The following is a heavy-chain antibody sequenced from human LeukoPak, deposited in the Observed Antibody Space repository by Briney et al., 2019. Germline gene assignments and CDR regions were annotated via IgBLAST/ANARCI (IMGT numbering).Heavy chain of an antibody. D-gene: IGHD3-22*01. CDR3: TRGFYYYDSSTFDY. CDR1: GFTFGDYA. Sequence: GRSLRLSCTASGFTFGDYAMSWVRQAPGKGLEWVGFIRSKAYGGTTEYAASVKGRFTISRDDPKSIAYLQMNSLKTEDTAVYYCTRGFYYYDSSTFDYWGQGTLVTVSS. CDR2: IRSKAYGGTT. J-gene: IGHJ4*02. V-gene: IGHV3-49*04.